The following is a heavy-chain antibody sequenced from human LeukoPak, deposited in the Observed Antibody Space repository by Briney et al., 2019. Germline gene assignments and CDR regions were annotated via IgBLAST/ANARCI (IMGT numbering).Heavy chain of an antibody. Sequence: GGSLRLSCAASGFTFSSYAMSWVRQAPGKGLEWVSAISGSVGSTYHADSVKGRFSISRDVSKNTLYLQMNSLRAEDTAVYYCAKHFPHMTYSGSYYDYWGQGTLVTVSS. V-gene: IGHV3-23*01. J-gene: IGHJ4*02. CDR1: GFTFSSYA. CDR2: ISGSVGST. D-gene: IGHD1-26*01. CDR3: AKHFPHMTYSGSYYDY.